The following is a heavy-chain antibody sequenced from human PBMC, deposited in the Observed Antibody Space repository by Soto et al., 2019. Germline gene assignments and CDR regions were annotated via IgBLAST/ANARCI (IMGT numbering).Heavy chain of an antibody. D-gene: IGHD2-8*01. CDR3: TVDTYGPDY. CDR2: IVVGSGKA. Sequence: QVQLVQSGPEVRKTGDSVTVSFKTSGFTFSGSAVQWVRQIRGQGLEWIGWIVVGSGKAKYAPKFQQRVTISRDKSTNTAYLEVNSLRHGDTAIYYCTVDTYGPDYWGQGTLVTVSS. CDR1: GFTFSGSA. V-gene: IGHV1-58*01. J-gene: IGHJ4*02.